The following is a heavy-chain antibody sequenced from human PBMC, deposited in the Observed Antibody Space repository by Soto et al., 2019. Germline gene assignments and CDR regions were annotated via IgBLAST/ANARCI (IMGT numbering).Heavy chain of an antibody. D-gene: IGHD3-10*01. CDR2: IYPGDSDT. J-gene: IGHJ6*02. V-gene: IGHV5-51*01. CDR1: GYRFTSYW. Sequence: PGESQKISCQGSGYRFTSYWIGWVRQMPGKGLEWMGIIYPGDSDTRYSPSFQGQVTISADKSISTAYLQWSSLKASDTAMYYCARAPSITMVRGVIITPYGMDVWGQGTTVTVSS. CDR3: ARAPSITMVRGVIITPYGMDV.